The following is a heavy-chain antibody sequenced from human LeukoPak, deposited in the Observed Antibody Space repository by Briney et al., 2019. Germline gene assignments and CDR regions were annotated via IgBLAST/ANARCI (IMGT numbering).Heavy chain of an antibody. CDR2: LLDSVNT. D-gene: IGHD5-18*01. Sequence: PSETLSLTCTVSGGSISSHYWSWIRQPPGKGLEWIAYLLDSVNTKDNPSLNSRLTLSADTSKNQFSLRLSSVTAADTAVYYCATIKRGSIYGYFDFWGQGIKDTVSS. CDR1: GGSISSHY. V-gene: IGHV4-59*11. J-gene: IGHJ4*02. CDR3: ATIKRGSIYGYFDF.